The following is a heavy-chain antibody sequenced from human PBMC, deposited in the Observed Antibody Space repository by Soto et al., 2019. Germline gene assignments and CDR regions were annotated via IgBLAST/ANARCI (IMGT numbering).Heavy chain of an antibody. Sequence: EVQLVESGGGLVQPGESLRLSCAASGFTFSSYWMTWVRQAPGKGLEWVANIKQDGSDKYYVDSVRGRFTMSRDNAKNSLYLQMNSLRAEDTAVYYCARVVGATQMDFDYWGQGTLVTVSS. CDR3: ARVVGATQMDFDY. V-gene: IGHV3-7*01. J-gene: IGHJ4*02. CDR1: GFTFSSYW. D-gene: IGHD1-26*01. CDR2: IKQDGSDK.